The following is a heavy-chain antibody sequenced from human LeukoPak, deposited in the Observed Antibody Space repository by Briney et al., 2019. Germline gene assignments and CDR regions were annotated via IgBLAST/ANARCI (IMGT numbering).Heavy chain of an antibody. CDR3: ARVWQQLDYFDY. CDR1: GYSFTTYG. Sequence: ASVKVSCKASGYSFTTYGISWLRQAPGHGLEWIAWISVYNGNTNYAQKLQGRVTMTTDTSTSTAYMELRNLRSDDTAVYYCARVWQQLDYFDYWGQGTLVTVSS. J-gene: IGHJ4*02. CDR2: ISVYNGNT. D-gene: IGHD6-13*01. V-gene: IGHV1-18*01.